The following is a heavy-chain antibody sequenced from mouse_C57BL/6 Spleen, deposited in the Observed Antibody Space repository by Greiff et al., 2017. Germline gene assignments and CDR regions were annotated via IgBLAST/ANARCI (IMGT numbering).Heavy chain of an antibody. Sequence: EVQRVESGGDLVKPGGSLKLSCAASGFTFSSYGMSWVRQTPDKRLEWVATISSGGSYTYYPDSVKGRFTISRDNAKNTLYLQMSSLKSEDTAMYYCARGGGYGNYDYFDYWGQGTTLTVSS. CDR3: ARGGGYGNYDYFDY. V-gene: IGHV5-6*01. CDR2: ISSGGSYT. J-gene: IGHJ2*01. D-gene: IGHD2-1*01. CDR1: GFTFSSYG.